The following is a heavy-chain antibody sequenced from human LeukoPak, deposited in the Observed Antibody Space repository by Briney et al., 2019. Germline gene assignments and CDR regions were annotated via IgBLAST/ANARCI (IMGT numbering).Heavy chain of an antibody. CDR1: GGSIRSGYY. CDR3: ARDDGQSVAGTEYYFDY. CDR2: IYHSGST. D-gene: IGHD6-19*01. Sequence: SETLSLTCTVPGGSIRSGYYWGWIRQPPGKGLGWIGSIYHSGSTYYNPSLKSRVTISVDTSKNQFSPKLSSVTAADTAVYYCARDDGQSVAGTEYYFDYWGQGTLVTVSS. J-gene: IGHJ4*02. V-gene: IGHV4-38-2*02.